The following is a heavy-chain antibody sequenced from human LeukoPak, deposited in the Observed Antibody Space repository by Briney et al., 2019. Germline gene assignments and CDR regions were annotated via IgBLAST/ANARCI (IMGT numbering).Heavy chain of an antibody. Sequence: GESLKISCKGSRYSFTNYWIGWVRQMPGKGLEWMRIIYPGDSDTKYSPSFQDQLTISANKSISTAYLQWSSLKASDTAMYYCASYLRGYFDYWGQGTLVAVSS. CDR2: IYPGDSDT. CDR3: ASYLRGYFDY. CDR1: RYSFTNYW. J-gene: IGHJ4*02. V-gene: IGHV5-51*01.